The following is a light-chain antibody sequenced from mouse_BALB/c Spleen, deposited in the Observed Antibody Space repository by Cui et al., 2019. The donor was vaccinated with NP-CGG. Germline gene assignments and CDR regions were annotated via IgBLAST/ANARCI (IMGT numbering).Light chain of an antibody. J-gene: IGLJ1*01. V-gene: IGLV1*01. CDR1: TGAVTTSNY. Sequence: QAVVTPESALTTSTGETVTLTCRSSTGAVTTSNYANWVQEKPDHLFTGLIGGTNNQSPGVPARFSGSLIGDKAALTITGAQTEDEAIYFCALWYSNHWVFGGGTKLTVL. CDR2: GTN. CDR3: ALWYSNHWV.